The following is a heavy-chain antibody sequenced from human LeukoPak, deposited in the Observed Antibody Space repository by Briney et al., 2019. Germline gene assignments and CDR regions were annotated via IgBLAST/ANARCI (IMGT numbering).Heavy chain of an antibody. CDR3: ATQNVVVVIAIHELHFDY. V-gene: IGHV1-69*13. D-gene: IGHD2-21*01. CDR2: IIPIFGTA. CDR1: GGTFSSYA. Sequence: GASVKVSCKASGGTFSSYAISWVRQAPGQGLEWMGGIIPIFGTANYAQKFQGRVTITADESTSTAYMELSSLRSEDTAVYYCATQNVVVVIAIHELHFDYWGQGTLVTVSS. J-gene: IGHJ4*02.